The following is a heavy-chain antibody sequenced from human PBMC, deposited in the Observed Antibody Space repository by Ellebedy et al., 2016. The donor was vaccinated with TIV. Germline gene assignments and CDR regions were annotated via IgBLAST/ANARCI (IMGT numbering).Heavy chain of an antibody. Sequence: AASVQVSCKASGYTFTRYYMHWARQAPGQGLAWMGIVNPSGGSTSYAQKLQGRVTMTRDTSTSTVYMELSSLRSEDTAVYYCARDDLEDFWSGYPDYWGQGTLVTVSS. J-gene: IGHJ4*02. D-gene: IGHD3-3*01. CDR2: VNPSGGST. CDR1: GYTFTRYY. CDR3: ARDDLEDFWSGYPDY. V-gene: IGHV1-46*04.